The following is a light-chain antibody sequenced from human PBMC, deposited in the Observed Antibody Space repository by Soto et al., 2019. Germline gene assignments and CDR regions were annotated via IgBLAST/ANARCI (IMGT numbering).Light chain of an antibody. V-gene: IGLV2-14*01. CDR1: SSDVGGYNY. J-gene: IGLJ1*01. CDR3: SSYTSSSTLYV. CDR2: DVS. Sequence: QSALTQPASVSGSPGQSITISCTGTSSDVGGYNYVSWYQQHPGKAPILMIYDVSNRPSWVSTRFSGPKSGNTASLTISGLPAEDEADYYCSSYTSSSTLYVFGTGTKVTVL.